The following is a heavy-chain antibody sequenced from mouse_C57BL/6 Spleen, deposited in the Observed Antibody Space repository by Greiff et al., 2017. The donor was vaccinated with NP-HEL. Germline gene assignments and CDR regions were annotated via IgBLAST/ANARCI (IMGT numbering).Heavy chain of an antibody. CDR3: ARWAIYYGSSDY. CDR1: GYTFTSYW. D-gene: IGHD1-1*01. Sequence: QVQLQQPGAELVMPGASVKLSCKASGYTFTSYWMHWVKQRPGQDLEWIGEIDPSDSYTNYNQKFKGKSTLTVDKSSSTAYMQLSSLTSEDSAVYYCARWAIYYGSSDYWGQGTTLTVSS. CDR2: IDPSDSYT. V-gene: IGHV1-69*01. J-gene: IGHJ2*01.